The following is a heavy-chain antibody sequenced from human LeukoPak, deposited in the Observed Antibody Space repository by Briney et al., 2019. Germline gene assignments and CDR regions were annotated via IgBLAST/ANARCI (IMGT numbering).Heavy chain of an antibody. Sequence: PSETLSLTCTVSGGSISSGGYYWSWIRQHPGQGLEWIGYIYYSGSTYYNPSLKSRVTISVDTSKNQFSLKLSSVTAADTAVYYCARSLRVTTYYFDYWGQGTLVTVSS. CDR2: IYYSGST. V-gene: IGHV4-31*03. CDR1: GGSISSGGYY. J-gene: IGHJ4*02. CDR3: ARSLRVTTYYFDY. D-gene: IGHD4-17*01.